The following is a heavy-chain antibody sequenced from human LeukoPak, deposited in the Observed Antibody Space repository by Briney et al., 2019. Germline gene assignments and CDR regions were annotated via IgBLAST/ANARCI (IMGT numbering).Heavy chain of an antibody. Sequence: PSETLSLTCSVSSGSISDSSYHWAWIRQPPGKGLEWIASLYFGGNTYNNPSLKSRVTMSVDTSKRQFYLKLSYVTAADTAIYYCARARRFCRGGSCFPPPDYWGQGTLVTVSS. D-gene: IGHD2-15*01. V-gene: IGHV4-39*01. CDR3: ARARRFCRGGSCFPPPDY. J-gene: IGHJ4*02. CDR1: SGSISDSSYH. CDR2: LYFGGNT.